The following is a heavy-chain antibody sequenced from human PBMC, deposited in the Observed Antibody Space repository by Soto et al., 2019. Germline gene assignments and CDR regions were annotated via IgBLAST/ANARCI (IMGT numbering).Heavy chain of an antibody. V-gene: IGHV3-33*01. CDR1: GFTFSSYG. Sequence: LRLSCAASGFTFSSYGMHWVRQAPGKGLEWVAVIWYDGSNKYYADSVKGRFTISRDNSKNTLYLQMNSLRAEDTAVYYCARGGWDYYDSSGHRDAFDIWGQGTMVTVSS. CDR2: IWYDGSNK. D-gene: IGHD3-22*01. J-gene: IGHJ3*02. CDR3: ARGGWDYYDSSGHRDAFDI.